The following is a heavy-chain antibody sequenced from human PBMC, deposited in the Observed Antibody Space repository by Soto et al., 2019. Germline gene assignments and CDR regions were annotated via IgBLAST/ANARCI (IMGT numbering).Heavy chain of an antibody. CDR2: ISAYNGNT. Sequence: QVQLVQSGAEVKKPGASVKVSCKASGYTFTSYGISWVRQAPGQGLEWMGWISAYNGNTNYAQKLQGRVTMTTDTSTSTAYMEMRSLRSYDTAVYYCARDVAPYFSSTSCQSNYWGQGTLVTVSS. J-gene: IGHJ4*02. V-gene: IGHV1-18*01. CDR1: GYTFTSYG. CDR3: ARDVAPYFSSTSCQSNY. D-gene: IGHD2-2*01.